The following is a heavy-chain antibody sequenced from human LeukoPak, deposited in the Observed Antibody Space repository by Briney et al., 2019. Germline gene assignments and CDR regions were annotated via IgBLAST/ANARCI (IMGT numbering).Heavy chain of an antibody. D-gene: IGHD6-6*01. Sequence: GGSLRLSCAASGFTFSSYGMHWVRQAPSKGLEWVVVIWYDGSNKYYADSVKGRFTISRDNSRNTLYLQMNSLRAEDTAVYYCAKDPSYSSSWGYFDFWGQXTLVXVSS. V-gene: IGHV3-33*06. CDR2: IWYDGSNK. J-gene: IGHJ4*02. CDR3: AKDPSYSSSWGYFDF. CDR1: GFTFSSYG.